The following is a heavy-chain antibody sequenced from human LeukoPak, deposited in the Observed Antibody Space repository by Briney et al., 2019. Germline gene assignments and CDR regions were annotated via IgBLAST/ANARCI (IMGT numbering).Heavy chain of an antibody. CDR3: ARRGYCSSTSCYYRPDDAFDI. V-gene: IGHV5-51*01. Sequence: GESLKISCKGSGYSFTSHWIGWVRQMPGKGLEWMGIIYPGDSDTRYSPSFQGQVTISADKSISTAYLQWSSLKASDTAMYYCARRGYCSSTSCYYRPDDAFDIWGQGTMVTVSS. CDR2: IYPGDSDT. D-gene: IGHD2-2*01. J-gene: IGHJ3*02. CDR1: GYSFTSHW.